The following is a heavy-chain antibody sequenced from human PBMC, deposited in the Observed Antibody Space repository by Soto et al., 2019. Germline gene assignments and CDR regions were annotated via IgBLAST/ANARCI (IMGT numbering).Heavy chain of an antibody. J-gene: IGHJ4*02. CDR2: INHSGST. Sequence: SETLSLTCAVYGGSFSGYYWSWIRQPPGKGLEWIGEINHSGSTNYNPSLKSRVTISVDTSKNQFSLKLSSVTAADTAVYYCARGPPYYYGSGSYGTDYWGQGTLVTVSS. CDR1: GGSFSGYY. V-gene: IGHV4-34*01. CDR3: ARGPPYYYGSGSYGTDY. D-gene: IGHD3-10*01.